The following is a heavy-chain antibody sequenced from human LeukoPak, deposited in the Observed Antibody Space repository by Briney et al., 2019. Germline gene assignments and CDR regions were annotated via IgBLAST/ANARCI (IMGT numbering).Heavy chain of an antibody. V-gene: IGHV4-30-2*01. D-gene: IGHD5-18*01. CDR1: GGSISSGGYS. CDR2: IYHSGST. Sequence: SEPLSLTCAVSGGSISSGGYSWSWIRQPPGKGLEWIGCIYHSGSTYYNPSLKSRVTISVDRSKNQFSLKLISVTAADTAVYYCARRSGYSYGSSRGAAFDIWGQGTMVTVSS. J-gene: IGHJ3*02. CDR3: ARRSGYSYGSSRGAAFDI.